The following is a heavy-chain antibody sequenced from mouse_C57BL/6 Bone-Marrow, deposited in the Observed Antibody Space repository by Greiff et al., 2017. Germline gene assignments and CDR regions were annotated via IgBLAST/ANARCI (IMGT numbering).Heavy chain of an antibody. D-gene: IGHD2-3*01. V-gene: IGHV14-4*01. J-gene: IGHJ2*01. Sequence: VQLQQSGAELVRPGASVKLSCTASGFNIKDDYMHWVKQRPEQGLEWLGWIDPENGDTEYASKFQGKATITADTSSNPAYLQLSSLTSEDTAVYSCTPPNDGFDYWGQGTTLTVSS. CDR3: TPPNDGFDY. CDR1: GFNIKDDY. CDR2: IDPENGDT.